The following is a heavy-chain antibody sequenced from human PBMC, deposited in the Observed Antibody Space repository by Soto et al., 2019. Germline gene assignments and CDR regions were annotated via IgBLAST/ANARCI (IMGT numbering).Heavy chain of an antibody. D-gene: IGHD4-17*01. CDR3: ARFYGDYNNWFDP. V-gene: IGHV4-30-2*01. CDR2: IHHSGNT. J-gene: IGHJ5*02. CDR1: GDSINSSGYS. Sequence: SETLSLTCAVSGDSINSSGYSWSWIRQPPGKGLEWIGYIHHSGNTYYNPSLKSRVTISVDRSKNQFSLKLSSVTAADTAVYYCARFYGDYNNWFDPWGQGTLVTVSS.